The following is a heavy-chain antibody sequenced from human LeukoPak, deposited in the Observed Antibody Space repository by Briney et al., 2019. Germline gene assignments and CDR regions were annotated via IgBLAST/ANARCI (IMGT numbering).Heavy chain of an antibody. Sequence: SETLSLTCTVSGGSISSSSYYWGWIRQPPGKGLGWIGSIYYSGSTYYNPSLKSRVTISVDTSKNQFSLKLSSVTAADTAVYYCARAYYDSSGYYFIDAFDIWGQGTMVTVSS. D-gene: IGHD3-22*01. CDR2: IYYSGST. V-gene: IGHV4-39*01. CDR3: ARAYYDSSGYYFIDAFDI. CDR1: GGSISSSSYY. J-gene: IGHJ3*02.